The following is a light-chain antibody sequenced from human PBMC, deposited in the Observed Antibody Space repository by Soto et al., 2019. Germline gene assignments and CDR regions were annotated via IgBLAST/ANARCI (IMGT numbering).Light chain of an antibody. J-gene: IGLJ2*01. CDR3: QSLDSSLSVV. Sequence: QSVLTQPPSVSGAPGQRVTISCTGSSSNIGGGYDVHWYQQLPGTAPKLLIYGNSNRPSGVPDRFSGSKSGTSASLAIPGVQAEDEADYYCQSLDSSLSVVFGGGTKLTVL. CDR1: SSNIGGGYD. V-gene: IGLV1-40*01. CDR2: GNS.